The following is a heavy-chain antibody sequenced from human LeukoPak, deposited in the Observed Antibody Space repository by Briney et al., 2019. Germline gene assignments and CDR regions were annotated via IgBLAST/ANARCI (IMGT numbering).Heavy chain of an antibody. D-gene: IGHD3-22*01. Sequence: ASVKVSCKASGYTXTSYYMHGVRQAPGPGLEWMGIINPRGGSTSYAQTFQGRVTMTRDTSTSTVYMELSSLRSEDTAVYYCARGRDSSGYWTNYFDYWGQGTLVIVSS. CDR3: ARGRDSSGYWTNYFDY. CDR1: GYTXTSYY. J-gene: IGHJ4*02. CDR2: INPRGGST. V-gene: IGHV1-46*01.